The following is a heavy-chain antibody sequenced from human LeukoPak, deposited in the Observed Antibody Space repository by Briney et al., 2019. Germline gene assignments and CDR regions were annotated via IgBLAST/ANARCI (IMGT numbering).Heavy chain of an antibody. Sequence: SETLSLTCTVSGGSISSGGYYWSWIRQPPGKGLEWIGEINHSGSTNYNPSLKSRVAISVDTSKNQFSLKLSSVTAADTAVYYCARARGDTGGWGQGTLVTVSS. V-gene: IGHV4-39*07. CDR2: INHSGST. D-gene: IGHD2-21*02. CDR3: ARARGDTGG. J-gene: IGHJ4*02. CDR1: GGSISSGGYY.